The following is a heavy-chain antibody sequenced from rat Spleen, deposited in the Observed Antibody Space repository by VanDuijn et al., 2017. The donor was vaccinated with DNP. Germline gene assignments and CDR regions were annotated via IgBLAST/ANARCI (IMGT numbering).Heavy chain of an antibody. CDR1: GFTFSDYY. J-gene: IGHJ2*01. CDR3: VRSTTGIRGYYFDY. CDR2: ISYDGGST. D-gene: IGHD1-9*01. V-gene: IGHV5-20*01. Sequence: EVQLVESGGGLVQPGRSLKLSCAASGFTFSDYYMAWVRQAPTKGLEWVAYISYDGGSTYYPDSVKGRFTISRDNAKNTLYLQMNRLRSEDTATYYCVRSTTGIRGYYFDYWGQGVTVTVSS.